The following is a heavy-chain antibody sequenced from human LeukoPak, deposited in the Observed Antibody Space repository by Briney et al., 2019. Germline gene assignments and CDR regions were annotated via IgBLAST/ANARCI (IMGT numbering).Heavy chain of an antibody. J-gene: IGHJ4*02. V-gene: IGHV4-34*01. CDR3: ARGLYGDYYFDY. D-gene: IGHD4-17*01. CDR2: INHSGST. CDR1: GGSFSGYY. Sequence: SETLSLTCAVYGGSFSGYYWSWIRQPPGKGLEWIGEINHSGSTNYNPSLKSRVTISVDTSKNQFSLKLSSVTAADTAVYYCARGLYGDYYFDYWGQGTLVTVFS.